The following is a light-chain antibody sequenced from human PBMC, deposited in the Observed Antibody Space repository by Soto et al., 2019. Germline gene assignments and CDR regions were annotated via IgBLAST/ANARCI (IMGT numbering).Light chain of an antibody. CDR2: EVT. CDR3: CSYAGSTTGV. J-gene: IGLJ3*02. V-gene: IGLV2-23*02. CDR1: SSDVGSYNL. Sequence: QSALTQPASVSGSPGQSITISCTGTSSDVGSYNLVSWYQQYPGKAPKLMIYEVTKRPSGVSNRFSGSKSGNTASLTISGLQAEDEADYFCCSYAGSTTGVFGGGTKVTVL.